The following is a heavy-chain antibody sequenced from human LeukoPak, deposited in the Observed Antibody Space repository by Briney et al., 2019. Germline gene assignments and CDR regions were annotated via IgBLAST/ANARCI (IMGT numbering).Heavy chain of an antibody. CDR3: ARAISKTKPLDY. J-gene: IGHJ4*02. D-gene: IGHD1-14*01. Sequence: GGSLRLSCAASGFTFSSYSMNWVRQAPGKGLEWVSYISSSNSYIYYADSVKGRFTISRDNAKNLLYLQMKSLRAEDTAVYYCARAISKTKPLDYWGQGTLVTVSS. CDR2: ISSSNSYI. V-gene: IGHV3-21*01. CDR1: GFTFSSYS.